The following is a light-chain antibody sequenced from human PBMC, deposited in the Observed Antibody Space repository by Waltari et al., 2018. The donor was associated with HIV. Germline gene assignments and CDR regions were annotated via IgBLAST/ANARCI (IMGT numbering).Light chain of an antibody. CDR2: RNN. CDR1: SSNIGSSH. CDR3: ATWDDSLSGLWV. Sequence: QSVLTQPPSASGTPGQRVTISCSASSSNIGSSHVHWYQKLPGTATKLLMYRNNQLPSGVPDRFSGSKSGTSASLAISGLRSEDEADYYCATWDDSLSGLWVFGGGTKLTVL. V-gene: IGLV1-47*01. J-gene: IGLJ3*02.